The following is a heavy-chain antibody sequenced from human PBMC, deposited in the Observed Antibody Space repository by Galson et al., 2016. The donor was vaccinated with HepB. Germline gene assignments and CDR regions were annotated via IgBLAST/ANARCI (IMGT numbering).Heavy chain of an antibody. CDR2: INPSGGRA. CDR3: ARVSIQFYPNDAFDI. V-gene: IGHV1-46*01. CDR1: GYGFTSHY. D-gene: IGHD2/OR15-2a*01. J-gene: IGHJ3*02. Sequence: SVKVSCKASGYGFTSHYIQWLRQPPGQGLEWVGLINPSGGRANYAQMFQGRVALTSDTSTSTVFMELSSLRFEDTAVYYCARVSIQFYPNDAFDIWGQGTLVTVSS.